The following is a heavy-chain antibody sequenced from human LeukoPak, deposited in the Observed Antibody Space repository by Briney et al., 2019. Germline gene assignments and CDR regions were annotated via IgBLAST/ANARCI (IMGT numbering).Heavy chain of an antibody. CDR2: IYYSGST. Sequence: RSSETLSLTCTVSGISISSSSYYWGWIRQPPGKGLEWIGSIYYSGSTDYNPSLKSRVTTSVDTSKNQFSLRLTSVTAADTAVYYCARHLALIVVVPANYWFDPWGQGTLVTVSS. CDR1: GISISSSSYY. V-gene: IGHV4-39*01. CDR3: ARHLALIVVVPANYWFDP. J-gene: IGHJ5*02. D-gene: IGHD2-2*01.